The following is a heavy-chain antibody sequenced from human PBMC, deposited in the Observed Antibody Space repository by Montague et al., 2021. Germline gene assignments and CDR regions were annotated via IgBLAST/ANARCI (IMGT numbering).Heavy chain of an antibody. CDR2: INHSGSA. V-gene: IGHV4-34*01. D-gene: IGHD6-19*01. J-gene: IGHJ4*02. CDR3: ARGLFGTVNGQYSGGWYFFDK. Sequence: SETLSLTCGLSGGSLSGYCWSWIRQTPGKGLEWIGNINHSGSAKYNPSLKHRVSISVGTSNNQFFLDLTSVTAADTAMYFCARGLFGTVNGQYSGGWYFFDKWGQGTMVTVSS. CDR1: GGSLSGYC.